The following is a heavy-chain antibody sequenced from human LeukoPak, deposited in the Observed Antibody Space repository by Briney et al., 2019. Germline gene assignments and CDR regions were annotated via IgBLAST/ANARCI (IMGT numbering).Heavy chain of an antibody. CDR1: GYTFTGYY. CDR2: INPNSGGT. D-gene: IGHD3-22*01. J-gene: IGHJ4*02. CDR3: ARDGYYYDSSGYSYGFDY. V-gene: IGHV1-2*02. Sequence: GASVKVSCKASGYTFTGYYMHWVRQAPGQGLEWMGWINPNSGGTNYAQKFQGRVTMTRDTSISTAYMELSRLRSDDTAVYYCARDGYYYDSSGYSYGFDYWGQGTLVTVSS.